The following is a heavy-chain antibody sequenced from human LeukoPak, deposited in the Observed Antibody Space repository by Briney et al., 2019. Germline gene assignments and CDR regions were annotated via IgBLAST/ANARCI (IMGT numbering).Heavy chain of an antibody. CDR2: IYYSGST. J-gene: IGHJ4*02. Sequence: PSETLSLTCTVSGGSISSYYWSWIRQPPGKGLEWIGYIYYSGSTNYNPSLKSRVTISVDTSKNQFSLKLNSVTAADTAVYYCARSIAAAAISLDYWGQGTLVTVSS. V-gene: IGHV4-59*12. CDR3: ARSIAAAAISLDY. CDR1: GGSISSYY. D-gene: IGHD6-13*01.